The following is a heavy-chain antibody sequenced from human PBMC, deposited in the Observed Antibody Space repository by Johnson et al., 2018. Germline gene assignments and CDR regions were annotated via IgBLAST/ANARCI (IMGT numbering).Heavy chain of an antibody. V-gene: IGHV3-30*18. CDR3: TKVQQTPTIRSRDAFDI. J-gene: IGHJ3*02. CDR1: GFTFSDYA. D-gene: IGHD5-24*01. CDR2: ISFDGVNQ. Sequence: QVQLVQSGGGVVQXGRSLRLXCAASGFTFSDYAMHWVRLAPGKGLEWVAVISFDGVNQYYADSVKGRFTISRDNSKNTLFLQMTSLRADDMAVYYCTKVQQTPTIRSRDAFDIWGQGTMVTVSS.